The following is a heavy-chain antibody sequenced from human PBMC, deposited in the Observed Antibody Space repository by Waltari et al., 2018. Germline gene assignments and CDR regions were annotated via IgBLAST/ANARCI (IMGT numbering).Heavy chain of an antibody. CDR2: IKSKTDGGTT. CDR1: GFTFSNAW. CDR3: ARMLRCSSTSCPNDY. V-gene: IGHV3-15*01. J-gene: IGHJ4*02. D-gene: IGHD2-2*01. Sequence: EVQLVESGGGLVKPGGSLRLSCAASGFTFSNAWMSWVRQAPGKGLEWVGRIKSKTDGGTTDYAAPVKGRFTISRDDSKNTLYLQMNSLKTEDTAVYYCARMLRCSSTSCPNDYWGQGTLVTVSS.